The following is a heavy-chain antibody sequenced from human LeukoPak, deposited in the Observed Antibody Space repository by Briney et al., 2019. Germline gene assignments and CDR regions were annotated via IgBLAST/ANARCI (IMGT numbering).Heavy chain of an antibody. D-gene: IGHD3-22*01. CDR3: TTYINGYSAY. V-gene: IGHV3-15*04. Sequence: PGGSLRLSCAASGFTFTNAWMSWVRQAPGKGLEWVGRIASKTDGGSTDDAAPVKGRFTISRDDSKNTLYLQMNSLKTEDTAVYYCTTYINGYSAYWGQGTLVTVSS. CDR2: IASKTDGGST. J-gene: IGHJ4*02. CDR1: GFTFTNAW.